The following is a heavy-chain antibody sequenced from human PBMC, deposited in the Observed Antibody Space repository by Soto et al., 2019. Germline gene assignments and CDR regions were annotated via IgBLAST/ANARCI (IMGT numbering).Heavy chain of an antibody. J-gene: IGHJ5*02. CDR2: IYYSGST. D-gene: IGHD3-10*01. V-gene: IGHV4-59*08. CDR3: ARLLYGSGSWFDP. CDR1: GGSISSYY. Sequence: SETLSLTCTVSGGSISSYYWSWIRQPPGKGLEWIGYIYYSGSTNYNPSLKSRVTISVDTSKSQFSLKLSSVTAAGTAVYYCARLLYGSGSWFDPWGQGTLVTVSS.